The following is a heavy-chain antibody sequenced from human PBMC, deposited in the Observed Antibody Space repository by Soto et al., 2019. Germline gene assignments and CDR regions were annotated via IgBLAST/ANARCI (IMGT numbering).Heavy chain of an antibody. V-gene: IGHV3-9*01. J-gene: IGHJ4*02. CDR2: ISWNSGSI. Sequence: GGSLRLSCAASGFTFDDYAMHWVRQAPGKGLEWVSGISWNSGSIGYADSVKGRFTISRDNAKNSLYLQMNSLRAEDTALYYCAKESMYYFDYWGQGTLVTVS. CDR3: AKESMYYFDY. CDR1: GFTFDDYA.